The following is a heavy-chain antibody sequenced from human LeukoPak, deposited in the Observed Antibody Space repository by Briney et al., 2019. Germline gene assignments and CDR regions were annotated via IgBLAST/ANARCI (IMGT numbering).Heavy chain of an antibody. CDR1: GFTLSSYW. D-gene: IGHD3-16*01. J-gene: IGHJ4*02. Sequence: PGGSLRLSCAASGFTLSSYWMDWVRQAPGKGLEWVANSKGDGSSKYYVDSVKGRFTVSIDNAKNSLYLQMNSLRAEDTAVYYCARGGGDADYWGQGTLVTVSS. CDR3: ARGGGDADY. CDR2: SKGDGSSK. V-gene: IGHV3-7*01.